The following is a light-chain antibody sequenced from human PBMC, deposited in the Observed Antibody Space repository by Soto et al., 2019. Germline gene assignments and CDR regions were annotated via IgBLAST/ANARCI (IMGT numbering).Light chain of an antibody. CDR1: QTISSY. CDR2: DAS. J-gene: IGKJ2*03. V-gene: IGKV3-20*01. CDR3: QQYLSSPPYG. Sequence: EIVLTQSTGTLSLSPGERATLSCRASQTISSYLAWYQHKPGQAPRLLIYDASSRATDIPDRFSGSGSGTVFTLTIGILEPEDFAVYYCQQYLSSPPYGFGQGTKLEIK.